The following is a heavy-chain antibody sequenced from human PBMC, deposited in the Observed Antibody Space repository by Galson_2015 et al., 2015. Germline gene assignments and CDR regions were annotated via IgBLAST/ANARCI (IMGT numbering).Heavy chain of an antibody. CDR3: ARGGSRIVVVPAAINWFDP. CDR2: IIPIFGTA. V-gene: IGHV1-69*13. D-gene: IGHD2-2*02. Sequence: SVKVSCKASGGTFSSYAISWVRQAPGQGLEWMGGIIPIFGTANYAQKFQGRVTITADESTSTAYMELSSLRSEDTAVYYCARGGSRIVVVPAAINWFDPWGQGTLVTVSS. J-gene: IGHJ5*02. CDR1: GGTFSSYA.